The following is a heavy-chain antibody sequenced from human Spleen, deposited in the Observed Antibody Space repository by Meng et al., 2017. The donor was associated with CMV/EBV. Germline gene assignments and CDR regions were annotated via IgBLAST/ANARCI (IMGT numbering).Heavy chain of an antibody. CDR2: IKEDGSEK. D-gene: IGHD1-1*01. J-gene: IGHJ4*02. CDR1: GFTFSSYW. V-gene: IGHV3-7*01. CDR3: ARDLYNWNDETFDY. Sequence: GESLKISCAASGFTFSSYWMTWVRQAPGKGLEWVANIKEDGSEKYYVDSVKGRFTISRDNARNSLYLQMNSLRAEDTAVYYCARDLYNWNDETFDYWGQGTLVTVSS.